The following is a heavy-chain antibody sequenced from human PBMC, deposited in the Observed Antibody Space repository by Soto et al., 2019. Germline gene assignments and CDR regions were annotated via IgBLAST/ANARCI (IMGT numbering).Heavy chain of an antibody. CDR3: ARGRYCLTGRCFPNWFDS. Sequence: SEALSLTCSVSGDSISNLDYFWAWIRQPPGQALEYIGYIYKSATTYYNPSFESRVAISVDTSKSQFSLNVTSVTAADTAVYFCARGRYCLTGRCFPNWFDSWGQGALVTVAS. CDR1: GDSISNLDYF. J-gene: IGHJ5*01. D-gene: IGHD7-27*01. CDR2: IYKSATT. V-gene: IGHV4-30-4*01.